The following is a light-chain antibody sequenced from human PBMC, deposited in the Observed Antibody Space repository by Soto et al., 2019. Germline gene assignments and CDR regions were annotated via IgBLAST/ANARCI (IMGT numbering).Light chain of an antibody. V-gene: IGLV3-21*02. J-gene: IGLJ2*01. CDR3: QVWDSSSDHPV. CDR2: DDS. CDR1: NIGSKN. Sequence: SYELTQPPSVSVAPGQTARITCGGNNIGSKNVHWYQQKPGQSPVVVVYDDSDRPSGIPERFSGSNSGNTATLTISRVEAGDEADYYCQVWDSSSDHPVFGGGTKVTVL.